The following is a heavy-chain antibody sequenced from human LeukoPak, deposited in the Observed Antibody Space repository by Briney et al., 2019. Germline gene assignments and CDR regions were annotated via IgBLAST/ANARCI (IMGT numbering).Heavy chain of an antibody. J-gene: IGHJ5*02. CDR1: GGSISSGSYY. V-gene: IGHV4-61*02. Sequence: SQTLSLTCTVSGGSISSGSYYWSWIRQPAGKGLEWIGRIYTSGSTNYNPSLKSRVSISVDTSKNQFSLKLSSVTAADTAVYYCARGPIVVVPAAKGWFDPWGQGTLVTVSS. CDR3: ARGPIVVVPAAKGWFDP. CDR2: IYTSGST. D-gene: IGHD2-2*01.